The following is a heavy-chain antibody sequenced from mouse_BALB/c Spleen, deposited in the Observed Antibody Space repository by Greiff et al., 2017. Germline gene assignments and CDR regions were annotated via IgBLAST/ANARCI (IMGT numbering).Heavy chain of an antibody. V-gene: IGHV2-4-1*01. CDR1: GFSLTSYG. CDR2: IWSGGST. D-gene: IGHD2-2*01. J-gene: IGHJ3*01. Sequence: VQLVESGPGLVQPSQSLSITCTVSGFSLTSYGVHWVRQSPGKGLEWLGVIWSGGSTDYNAAFISRLSISKDNSKSQVFFKMNSLQADDTAIYYCARVYYGNDGGFAYWGQGTLVTVSA. CDR3: ARVYYGNDGGFAY.